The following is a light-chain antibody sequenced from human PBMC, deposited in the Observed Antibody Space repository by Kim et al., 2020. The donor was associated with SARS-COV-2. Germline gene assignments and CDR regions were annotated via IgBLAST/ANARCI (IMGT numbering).Light chain of an antibody. CDR1: QRLSFGY. V-gene: IGKV3-20*01. CDR3: QQYDASPYT. Sequence: LSPGESAPLSCRASQRLSFGYLAWYQQKPGQAPRLLIYGSASRATGIPDKFTGSGSGTDFALTISRLEPEDFAVYYCQQYDASPYTFGLGTKLEI. J-gene: IGKJ2*01. CDR2: GSA.